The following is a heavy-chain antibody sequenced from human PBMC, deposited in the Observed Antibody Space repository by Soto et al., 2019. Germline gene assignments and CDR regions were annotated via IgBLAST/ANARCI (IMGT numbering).Heavy chain of an antibody. V-gene: IGHV4-34*01. J-gene: IGHJ5*02. D-gene: IGHD6-13*01. Sequence: SETLSLTCAVYGGSFSGYYWSWIRQPPGKGLEWIGEINHSGSTNYNPSLKSRVTISVDTSKNQFSLKLSSVTAADTAVYYCARGLAAAGNWFDPWGQGNLVTVSS. CDR1: GGSFSGYY. CDR2: INHSGST. CDR3: ARGLAAAGNWFDP.